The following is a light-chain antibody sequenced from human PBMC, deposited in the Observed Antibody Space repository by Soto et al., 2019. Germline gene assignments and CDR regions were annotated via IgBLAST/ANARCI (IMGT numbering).Light chain of an antibody. CDR3: AAWDDSLSGYV. CDR1: SSNIGSNY. V-gene: IGLV1-47*01. J-gene: IGLJ1*01. CDR2: RNN. Sequence: QSVLTQPPSASGTPGQRVTISCSGSSSNIGSNYVYWYQQLPGTAPKLLIPRNNQRPSGVPDRFSGSKSGTSASLAISGLRSEDKADYYCAAWDDSLSGYVFGTGTKLTVL.